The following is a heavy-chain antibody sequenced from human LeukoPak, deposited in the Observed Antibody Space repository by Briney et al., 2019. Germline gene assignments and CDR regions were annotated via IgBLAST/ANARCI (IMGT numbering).Heavy chain of an antibody. CDR1: GFTFTDFY. Sequence: GGSLRLSCAASGFTFTDFYMTWIRQAPGKGLQWVAYISDSGTTVDYADSVKGRFSISRDNTENSLYLQMNSLRVEDTDFYYCARDVGADFWGQGTLVTVSS. CDR2: ISDSGTTV. J-gene: IGHJ4*02. CDR3: ARDVGADF. D-gene: IGHD1-26*01. V-gene: IGHV3-11*04.